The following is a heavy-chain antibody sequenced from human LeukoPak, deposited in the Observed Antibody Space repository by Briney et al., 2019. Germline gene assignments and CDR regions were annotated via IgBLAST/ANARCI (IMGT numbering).Heavy chain of an antibody. Sequence: SETLSLTCAVSCGSISSSSYYWGWTRQRPGKGLEWIGSIYYSGSTYYNPSLKSRVTISVDTSKNQFSLKLSSVTAADTAVYYCASNGDAVTTNPYYYYGMDVWGQGTTVTVSS. CDR2: IYYSGST. V-gene: IGHV4-39*01. CDR3: ASNGDAVTTNPYYYYGMDV. CDR1: CGSISSSSYY. D-gene: IGHD4-17*01. J-gene: IGHJ6*02.